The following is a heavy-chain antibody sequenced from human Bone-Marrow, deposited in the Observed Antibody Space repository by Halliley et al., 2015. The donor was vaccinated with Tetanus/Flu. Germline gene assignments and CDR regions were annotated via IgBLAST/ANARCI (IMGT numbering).Heavy chain of an antibody. V-gene: IGHV3-7*04. Sequence: RGWVANINQDDSQKYNVGSVKGRFTISRDNARNSLYLQMNSLTAGDTAVYDGARAVGGADCAWGQGTLVTVSS. J-gene: IGHJ5*02. D-gene: IGHD2-21*02. CDR3: ARAVGGADCA. CDR2: INQDDSQK.